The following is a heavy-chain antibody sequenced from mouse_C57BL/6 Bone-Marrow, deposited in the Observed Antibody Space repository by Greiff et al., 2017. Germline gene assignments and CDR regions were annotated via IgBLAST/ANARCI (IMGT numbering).Heavy chain of an antibody. J-gene: IGHJ1*03. D-gene: IGHD1-1*01. CDR3: TTGTVVADWYFDV. Sequence: VHVKQSGAELVRPGASVKLSCTASGFNIKDDYMHWVKQRPEQGLEWIGWIDPENGDTEYASKFQGKATITADTSSNTAYLQLSSLTSEDTAVYYCTTGTVVADWYFDVWGTGTTVTVYS. CDR2: IDPENGDT. CDR1: GFNIKDDY. V-gene: IGHV14-4*01.